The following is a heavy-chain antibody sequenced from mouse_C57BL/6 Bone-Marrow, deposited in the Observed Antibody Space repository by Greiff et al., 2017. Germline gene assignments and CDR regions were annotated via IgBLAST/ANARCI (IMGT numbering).Heavy chain of an antibody. D-gene: IGHD2-3*01. CDR2: INPGSGGT. CDR3: ARVYNGYLWFAY. V-gene: IGHV1-54*01. J-gene: IGHJ3*01. Sequence: QVHVKQSGAELVRPGTSVKVSCKASGYAFTNYLIEWVKQRPGQGLEWIGVINPGSGGTNYNEKFKGKATLTADKSSSTAYMQLSSLTSEDSAVYCCARVYNGYLWFAYWGQGALVTVAT. CDR1: GYAFTNYL.